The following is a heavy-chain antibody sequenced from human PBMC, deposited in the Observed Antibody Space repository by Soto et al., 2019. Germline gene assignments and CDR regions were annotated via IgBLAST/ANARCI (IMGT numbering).Heavy chain of an antibody. V-gene: IGHV1-18*01. CDR3: AREDYDSLTGYPTSDY. D-gene: IGHD3-9*01. Sequence: QVQLVQSGAEVKKPGASVKFSCKASGYTFTSYGISWVRQAPGQGLEWMGWISDYNGNTNYAQKLQGRVTMTTDTSTSTAYMELRSLRSDDTAVYYCAREDYDSLTGYPTSDYWGQGTLVTVSS. CDR1: GYTFTSYG. CDR2: ISDYNGNT. J-gene: IGHJ4*02.